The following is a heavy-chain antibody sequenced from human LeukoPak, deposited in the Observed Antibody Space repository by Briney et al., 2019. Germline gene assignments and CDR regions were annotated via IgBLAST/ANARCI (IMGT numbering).Heavy chain of an antibody. CDR3: ARGRYCSSASCYTASSYYYGMDV. V-gene: IGHV3-13*01. J-gene: IGHJ6*02. CDR2: ISTAGDT. D-gene: IGHD2-2*02. CDR1: GFTFSSYD. Sequence: PGGSLRLSCAASGFTFSSYDMHWVRQATGKGLEWVSTISTAGDTYYPGSVKGRFTISRENAKNSLYLQMNSLRAGDSAVYYCARGRYCSSASCYTASSYYYGMDVWGQGTTVTVSS.